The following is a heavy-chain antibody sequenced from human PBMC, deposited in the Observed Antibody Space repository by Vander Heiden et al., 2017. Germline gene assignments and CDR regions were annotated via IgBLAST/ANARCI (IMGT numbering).Heavy chain of an antibody. V-gene: IGHV1-2*02. Sequence: FTGYYMHWVRQAPGQGLEWMGWINPNSGGTNYAQKFQGRVTMTRDTSISTAYMELSRLRSDDTAVYYCARASSIHDCSNYVKSNWFDPWGQGTLVTVSS. CDR1: FTGYY. J-gene: IGHJ5*02. D-gene: IGHD4-4*01. CDR3: ARASSIHDCSNYVKSNWFDP. CDR2: INPNSGGT.